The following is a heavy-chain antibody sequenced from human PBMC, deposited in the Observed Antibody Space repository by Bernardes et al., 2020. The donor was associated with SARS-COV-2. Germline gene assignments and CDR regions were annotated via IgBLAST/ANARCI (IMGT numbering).Heavy chain of an antibody. CDR1: GFTFSAYT. CDR3: AKGHSRYYYGMDV. Sequence: GSLRLPCAASGFTFSAYTMSWVRPAPGKGLEWVSVISGSGTSTYYADSVKGRFTISRDNSRTTLYLQMNSLRAEDTAVYYCAKGHSRYYYGMDVWGQGTTVTVSS. V-gene: IGHV3-23*01. D-gene: IGHD5-18*01. CDR2: ISGSGTST. J-gene: IGHJ6*02.